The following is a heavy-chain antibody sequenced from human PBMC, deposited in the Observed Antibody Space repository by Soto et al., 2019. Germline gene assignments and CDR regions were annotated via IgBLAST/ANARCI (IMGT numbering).Heavy chain of an antibody. Sequence: GGSLRLSCAASGFTFSSYGMNWVRQAPGKGLEWVSYISGSSITIYYADSVKGRFTISRDNAKNSLFLQMNSLRDEDTAVYYCARDPRGYSYPTASFWGQGTLVTVSS. CDR1: GFTFSSYG. V-gene: IGHV3-48*02. J-gene: IGHJ4*02. CDR2: ISGSSITI. D-gene: IGHD5-18*01. CDR3: ARDPRGYSYPTASF.